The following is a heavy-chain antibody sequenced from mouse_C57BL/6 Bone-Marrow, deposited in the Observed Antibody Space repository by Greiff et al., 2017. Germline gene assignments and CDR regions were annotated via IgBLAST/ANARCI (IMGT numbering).Heavy chain of an antibody. CDR3: TTQATTDY. CDR2: IDPENGDT. CDR1: GFNIKDDY. Sequence: VQLQQSGAELVRPGASVKLSCTASGFNIKDDYMHWVKQRPEQGLEWIGWIDPENGDTEYASKFQGKATITADTSSKTAYLQLSSLTSEDTAVYYCTTQATTDYWGQGTTLTVSS. J-gene: IGHJ2*01. V-gene: IGHV14-4*01. D-gene: IGHD3-2*02.